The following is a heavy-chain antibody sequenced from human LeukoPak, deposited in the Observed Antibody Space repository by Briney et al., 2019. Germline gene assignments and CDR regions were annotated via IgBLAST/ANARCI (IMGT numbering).Heavy chain of an antibody. CDR1: GFTFSSYG. V-gene: IGHV3-33*01. J-gene: IGHJ4*02. Sequence: GGSLRLSCAASGFTFSSYGMHWVRQAPGKGLEWVAVIWYDGSNKYYADSVKGRFTISRDNSKNTLYLQMNSLRAEDTAVYYCARVIRYFGWLLPGDYWGQGTLVTVSS. CDR3: ARVIRYFGWLLPGDY. CDR2: IWYDGSNK. D-gene: IGHD3-9*01.